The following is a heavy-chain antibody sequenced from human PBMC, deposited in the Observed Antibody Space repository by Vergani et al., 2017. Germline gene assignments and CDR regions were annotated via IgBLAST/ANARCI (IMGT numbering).Heavy chain of an antibody. CDR2: IYTSGST. J-gene: IGHJ4*02. CDR1: GGSISSYY. CDR3: ARAKPTYYYDSSGYSLLY. Sequence: QVQLQESGPGLVKPSETLSLNCTVSGGSISSYYWSWIRQPAGKGLEWIGRIYTSGSTNYNPSLKSRVTMSVDTSKNQFSLKLSSVTAADTAVYYCARAKPTYYYDSSGYSLLYWGQGTLVTVSS. V-gene: IGHV4-4*07. D-gene: IGHD3-22*01.